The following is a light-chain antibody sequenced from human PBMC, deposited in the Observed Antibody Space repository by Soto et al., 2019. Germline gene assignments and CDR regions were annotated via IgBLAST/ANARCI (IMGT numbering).Light chain of an antibody. V-gene: IGKV3-11*01. CDR2: DAS. Sequence: EAGWTQSPPKLAVSAEVGSTLALSTSQSVSSHFAWYQQKPDQAPRLLIYDASNRATGIPARFSGSGSATDFALTISSLEPEDFAVYYCQQRSSWPPNFGGGTKVDIK. CDR3: QQRSSWPPN. CDR1: QSVSSH. J-gene: IGKJ4*01.